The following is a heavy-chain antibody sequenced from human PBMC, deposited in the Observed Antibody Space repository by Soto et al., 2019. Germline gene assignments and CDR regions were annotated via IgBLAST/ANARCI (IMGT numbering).Heavy chain of an antibody. Sequence: EVQLLESGGGLVQPGVSLRLSCAASGFTFSSYAMSWVRQAPGKGLEWVSAISGSGGSTYYADSVKGRFTISRDNSKNTLYLQLNSLRAEDTAVYYCAKMGPYPYYDILTGYYRFDCWGQGTLVTVSS. V-gene: IGHV3-23*01. CDR3: AKMGPYPYYDILTGYYRFDC. J-gene: IGHJ4*02. CDR1: GFTFSSYA. D-gene: IGHD3-9*01. CDR2: ISGSGGST.